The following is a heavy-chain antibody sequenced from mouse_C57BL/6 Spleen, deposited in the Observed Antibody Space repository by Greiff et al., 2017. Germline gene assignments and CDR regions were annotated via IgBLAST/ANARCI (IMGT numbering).Heavy chain of an antibody. CDR1: GFSLTSYG. Sequence: VMLVESGPGLVAPSQSLSITCTVSGFSLTSYGVDWVRQPPGKGLEWLGVIWGGGSTNYNSALMSRLSISKDNSKSQVFLKMNSLQTDDTAMYYCAKHSGSTVVEEDAMDYWGQGTSVTVSS. V-gene: IGHV2-9*01. CDR3: AKHSGSTVVEEDAMDY. J-gene: IGHJ4*01. D-gene: IGHD1-1*01. CDR2: IWGGGST.